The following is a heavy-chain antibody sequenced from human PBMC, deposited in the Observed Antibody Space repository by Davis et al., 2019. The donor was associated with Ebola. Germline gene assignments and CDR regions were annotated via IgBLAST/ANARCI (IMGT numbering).Heavy chain of an antibody. D-gene: IGHD1-14*01. Sequence: GESLKISCAASGFTFSNAWMSWVRQAPGKGLEWVGRIKNKTDGGTTDYAAPVKGRLTISRDDSKNTLYLQMNSLKTEDTAVYYCTTVTDYGMDVWGKGTTVTVSS. CDR1: GFTFSNAW. J-gene: IGHJ6*04. CDR2: IKNKTDGGTT. V-gene: IGHV3-15*01. CDR3: TTVTDYGMDV.